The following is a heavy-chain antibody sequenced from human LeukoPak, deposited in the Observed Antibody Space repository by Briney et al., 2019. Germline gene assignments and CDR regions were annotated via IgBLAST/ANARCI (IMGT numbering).Heavy chain of an antibody. CDR2: IYYSGSN. J-gene: IGHJ4*02. V-gene: IGHV4-61*08. CDR3: ARGRGYSYGRYFDY. D-gene: IGHD5-18*01. Sequence: SETLSLTCTVSGGSISSSDYYWSWIRQPPGKGLEWIGYIYYSGSNNYNPSLKSRVTISVDTSKNQFSLKLSSVTAADTAVYYCARGRGYSYGRYFDYWGQGTLVTVSS. CDR1: GGSISSSDYY.